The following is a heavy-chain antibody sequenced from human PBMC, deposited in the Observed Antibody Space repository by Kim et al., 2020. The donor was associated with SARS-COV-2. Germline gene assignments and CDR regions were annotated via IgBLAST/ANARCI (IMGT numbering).Heavy chain of an antibody. D-gene: IGHD2-21*01. CDR1: GRSISSVGYY. V-gene: IGHV4-39*01. CDR2: TSHSGST. J-gene: IGHJ4*02. CDR3: ASEAVSVCGHLDH. Sequence: SESLSLTCTVSGRSISSVGYYWAWIRQAPGKGLEWIVSTSHSGSTNYTPSPKSRVTSSADTSKNQSSLTLSSVTAADKAAYYCASEAVSVCGHLDHWGQG.